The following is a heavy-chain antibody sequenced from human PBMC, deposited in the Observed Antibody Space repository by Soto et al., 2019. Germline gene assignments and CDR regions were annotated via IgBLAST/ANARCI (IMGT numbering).Heavy chain of an antibody. D-gene: IGHD3-22*01. Sequence: SETLSRTCTVSGGSISSSSYYWGWIRQPPWKWLEWIGSIYYSGSTYYNPSLKSRVTISVDTSKNQFSLKLSSVTAADTAVYYCTRQTSYYYDSSVCYYYFEYWGQGTLVNVSS. V-gene: IGHV4-39*01. CDR2: IYYSGST. CDR3: TRQTSYYYDSSVCYYYFEY. J-gene: IGHJ4*02. CDR1: GGSISSSSYY.